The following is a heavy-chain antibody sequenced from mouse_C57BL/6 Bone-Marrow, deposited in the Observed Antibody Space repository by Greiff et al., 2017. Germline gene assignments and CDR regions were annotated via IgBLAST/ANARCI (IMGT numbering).Heavy chain of an antibody. V-gene: IGHV1-61*01. CDR1: GYTFTSYW. Sequence: QVQLQQPGAELVRPGSSVKLSCKASGYTFTSYWMDWVKQRPGQGLEWIGNIYPSDSETHYNQKFKEKATLTVDKSSSTAYMQLSSLTSEDSAVYYCARSQFITTVVANWYFDVWGTGTTVTVSS. D-gene: IGHD1-1*01. CDR2: IYPSDSET. J-gene: IGHJ1*03. CDR3: ARSQFITTVVANWYFDV.